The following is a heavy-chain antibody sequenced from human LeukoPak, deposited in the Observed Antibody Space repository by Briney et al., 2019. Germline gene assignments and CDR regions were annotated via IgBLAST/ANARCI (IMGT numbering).Heavy chain of an antibody. CDR3: AGVTGTYYNWYFDL. CDR1: GFTFSSYW. J-gene: IGHJ2*01. CDR2: IKQDGSEK. Sequence: GGSLRLSCAASGFTFSSYWMSWVRQAPGKGLEWVANIKQDGSEKYYVDSVRGRFTISRDNAKNSLYLQMNSLRAEDTALYYCAGVTGTYYNWYFDLWGRGTRSLSPQ. D-gene: IGHD3-10*01. V-gene: IGHV3-7*01.